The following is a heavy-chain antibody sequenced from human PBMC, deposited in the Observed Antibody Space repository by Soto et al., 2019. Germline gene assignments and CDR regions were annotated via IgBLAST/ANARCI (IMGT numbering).Heavy chain of an antibody. J-gene: IGHJ4*02. Sequence: PSETLSLTCTVSGGSISSGGYYWSWIRQHPXKGLEWIGYIYYSGSTYYNPSLKSRVTISVDTSKNQFSLKLSSVTAADTAVYYCARGAEYSSSWYGSLDYWGQGPLVTVSS. CDR3: ARGAEYSSSWYGSLDY. CDR2: IYYSGST. V-gene: IGHV4-31*03. CDR1: GGSISSGGYY. D-gene: IGHD6-13*01.